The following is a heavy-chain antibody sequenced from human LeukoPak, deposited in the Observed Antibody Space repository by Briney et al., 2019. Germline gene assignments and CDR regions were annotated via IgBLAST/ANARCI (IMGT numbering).Heavy chain of an antibody. CDR1: GGTITSANCA. Sequence: SQTLSLTCTVSGGTITSANCAWIWIRQSPSRGLKWLGRTYYRSKWFTDYAVSVKSRVTFNPDTSKNQVSLQLNSVIPEDTAVYYCAREIIDSFDSWGQGTLVTVPS. V-gene: IGHV6-1*01. J-gene: IGHJ5*01. D-gene: IGHD3-16*02. CDR3: AREIIDSFDS. CDR2: TYYRSKWFT.